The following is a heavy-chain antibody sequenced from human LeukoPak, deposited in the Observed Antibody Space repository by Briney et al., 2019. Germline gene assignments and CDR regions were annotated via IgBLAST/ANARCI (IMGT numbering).Heavy chain of an antibody. CDR1: GDSVSSNSAA. J-gene: IGHJ4*02. D-gene: IGHD6-19*01. CDR2: TYYRSKWYN. CDR3: ARGTLIIAVAGTHFDY. V-gene: IGHV6-1*01. Sequence: SQTLSLTCAISGDSVSSNSAAWNWIRQSPSRGLEWLGRTYYRSKWYNDYAVSVKSRITINPDTSKNQFSLQLNSVTPEDTAVYYCARGTLIIAVAGTHFDYWGQGTLVTVSS.